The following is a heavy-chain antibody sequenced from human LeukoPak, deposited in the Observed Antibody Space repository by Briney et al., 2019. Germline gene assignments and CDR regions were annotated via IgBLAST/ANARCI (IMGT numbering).Heavy chain of an antibody. Sequence: GGSLRLSCAASGFTFSSYSMNWVRQAPGKGLEWVSSISSSSSYIYYADSVKGRFTISRDNAKNSLYLQMNSLRAEDTAVYYCAREGRYSYGWQGYYYYMDVWGKGTTVTVSS. V-gene: IGHV3-21*01. CDR3: AREGRYSYGWQGYYYYMDV. D-gene: IGHD5-18*01. CDR2: ISSSSSYI. J-gene: IGHJ6*03. CDR1: GFTFSSYS.